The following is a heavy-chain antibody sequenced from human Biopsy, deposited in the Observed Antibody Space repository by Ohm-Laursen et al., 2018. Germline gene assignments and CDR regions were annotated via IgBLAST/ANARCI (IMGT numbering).Heavy chain of an antibody. CDR3: ARATNSTGWPYYYFYGMDV. CDR2: IYYSGST. V-gene: IGHV4-59*01. J-gene: IGHJ6*02. D-gene: IGHD2/OR15-2a*01. CDR1: GGSISSDY. Sequence: GTLSLTCLVSGGSISSDYWSWIRQPPGKGLEWIGYIYYSGSTNYNPSLKSRVTISVDTSKNQFSLRLNSVTAADTAVYYCARATNSTGWPYYYFYGMDVWGQGTTVTVSS.